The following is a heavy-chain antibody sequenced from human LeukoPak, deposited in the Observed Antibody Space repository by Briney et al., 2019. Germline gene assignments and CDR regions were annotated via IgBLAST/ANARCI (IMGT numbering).Heavy chain of an antibody. J-gene: IGHJ3*02. V-gene: IGHV4-34*01. CDR2: INHSGST. CDR1: GGSFSGYY. D-gene: IGHD3-22*01. CDR3: ARIHYYDSSGYYGLGAFDI. Sequence: SETLSLTCAVYGGSFSGYYWSWIRQPPGKGLEWIGEINHSGSTNYNPSLKSRVTISVDTSKNQFSLKLSSVTAADTAVYYCARIHYYDSSGYYGLGAFDIWGQGTMVTVSS.